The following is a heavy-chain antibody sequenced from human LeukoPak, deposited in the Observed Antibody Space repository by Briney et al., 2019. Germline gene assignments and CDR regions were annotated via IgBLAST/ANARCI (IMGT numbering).Heavy chain of an antibody. CDR1: SESFSTYY. J-gene: IGHJ6*03. D-gene: IGHD3-10*01. Sequence: SETLSLTCAVYSESFSTYYWSWIRQPPGKGLEWIGEINHSGSTNYNLSLKSRVTISVDTSKNQFSLKLSSVTAADTAVYYCARLRYYGSGRRTYYYYYYMDVWGKGTTVTISS. CDR3: ARLRYYGSGRRTYYYYYYMDV. CDR2: INHSGST. V-gene: IGHV4-34*01.